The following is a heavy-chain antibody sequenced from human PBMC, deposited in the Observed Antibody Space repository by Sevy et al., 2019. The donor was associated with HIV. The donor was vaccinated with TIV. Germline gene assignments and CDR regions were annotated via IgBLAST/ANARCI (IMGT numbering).Heavy chain of an antibody. CDR1: GFSISSDYY. V-gene: IGHV4-38-2*02. J-gene: IGHJ4*02. CDR2: IYDGGST. CDR3: ATDYYGSGSYYEFVY. Sequence: SETLSLTCTVSGFSISSDYYWGWIQQPPGKGLEWIGSIYDGGSTDYNPSLKSRVTISIDTSKNQFSLKLSSVTAADTAVYYCATDYYGSGSYYEFVYWGQGTLVTVSS. D-gene: IGHD3-10*01.